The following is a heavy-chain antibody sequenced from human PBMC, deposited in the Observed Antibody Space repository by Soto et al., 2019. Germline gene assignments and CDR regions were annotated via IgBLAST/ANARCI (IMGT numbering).Heavy chain of an antibody. CDR3: ARYVTTVTTPPFDY. CDR2: IYYSGST. V-gene: IGHV4-39*01. CDR1: GGSISSSSYY. J-gene: IGHJ4*02. D-gene: IGHD4-17*01. Sequence: SETLSLTCTVSGGSISSSSYYWGWIRQPPGKGLEWIGSIYYSGSTYYNPSLKSRVTISVDTSKNQFSLKLSSVTAADTAVYYCARYVTTVTTPPFDYWGQGTLVTVSS.